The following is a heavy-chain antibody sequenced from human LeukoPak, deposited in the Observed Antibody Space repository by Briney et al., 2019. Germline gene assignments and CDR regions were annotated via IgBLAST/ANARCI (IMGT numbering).Heavy chain of an antibody. V-gene: IGHV1-8*01. J-gene: IGHJ4*02. Sequence: ASVKVSCKASGYTFTSYDLNWVRQATGQGLEWMGWMSPKSGDTGYAPNFQGRATMTRDTSTSTAYMELRSLRSDDTAVYYCARDRIPYCSSTSCYVMAAWGQGTLVTVSS. CDR2: MSPKSGDT. CDR3: ARDRIPYCSSTSCYVMAA. CDR1: GYTFTSYD. D-gene: IGHD2-2*01.